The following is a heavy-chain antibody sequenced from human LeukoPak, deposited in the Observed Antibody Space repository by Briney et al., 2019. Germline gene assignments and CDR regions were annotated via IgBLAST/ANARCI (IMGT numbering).Heavy chain of an antibody. D-gene: IGHD3-22*01. CDR1: GFTFSSYW. CDR2: IKQDGSEK. V-gene: IGHV3-7*01. J-gene: IGHJ4*02. CDR3: ARIGYDSSGHPQPGFDY. Sequence: GGSLRLSCAASGFTFSSYWMSWVRQAPGKGLEWVANIKQDGSEKYYVDSVKGRFTISRDNAKNSLYLQMNSLRAEDTAVYYCARIGYDSSGHPQPGFDYWGQGTLVTVSS.